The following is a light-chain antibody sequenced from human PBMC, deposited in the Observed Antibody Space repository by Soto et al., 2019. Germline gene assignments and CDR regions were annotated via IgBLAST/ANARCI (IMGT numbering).Light chain of an antibody. J-gene: IGLJ2*01. CDR3: SSYTTIKTVI. CDR1: SSDVVAYNY. Sequence: QSALAQPASVSGSPGQSITISCTGTSSDVVAYNYVSWYHQHHPGKAPELIIYDVTDRPSGVSTRFSGSKSGNTASLTISGLQAEDEGDYYCSSYTTIKTVIFGGGTQLTVL. CDR2: DVT. V-gene: IGLV2-14*01.